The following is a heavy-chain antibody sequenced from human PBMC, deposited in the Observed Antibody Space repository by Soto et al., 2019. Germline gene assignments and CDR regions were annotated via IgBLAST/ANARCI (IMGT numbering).Heavy chain of an antibody. CDR1: GGSISSYY. D-gene: IGHD2-2*01. CDR3: ASSVVPAKSMDV. CDR2: IYYSGST. V-gene: IGHV4-59*08. J-gene: IGHJ6*03. Sequence: SETLSLTCTVSGGSISSYYWSWIRQPPGKGLEWIGYIYYSGSTNYNPSLKSRVTISVDTSKNQFSLKLSSVTAADTAVYYCASSVVPAKSMDVWGKGTTVTVSS.